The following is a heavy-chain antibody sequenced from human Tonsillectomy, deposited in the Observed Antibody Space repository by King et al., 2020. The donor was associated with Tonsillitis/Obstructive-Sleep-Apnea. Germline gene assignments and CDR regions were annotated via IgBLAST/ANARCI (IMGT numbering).Heavy chain of an antibody. D-gene: IGHD5-12*01. J-gene: IGHJ4*02. V-gene: IGHV3-74*01. CDR1: GFTFSIHW. CDR2: INSDGSST. Sequence: VQLVESGGGLVQPGGSLRLSWAASGFTFSIHWMHWVRQAPGKGLVWVSRINSDGSSTDYADSVKGRFTITRDNPKNTLYLQMSSLRAEDTAVYYCARNRRNSGYDYWGQGTLVTVSS. CDR3: ARNRRNSGYDY.